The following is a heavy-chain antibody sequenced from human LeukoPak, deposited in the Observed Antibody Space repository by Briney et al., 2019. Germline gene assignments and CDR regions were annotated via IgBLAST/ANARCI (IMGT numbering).Heavy chain of an antibody. V-gene: IGHV3-33*06. D-gene: IGHD6-19*01. CDR3: SKGGNSSGWTFDY. CDR1: GFTFSSYG. Sequence: PRLSCAASGFTFSSYGMHWVRQAPGKGLEWVAVIWYAGTNKYYTDSVKGRSTISRDNSKSTLYLQMNSLTADDTAVYYCSKGGNSSGWTFDYWGQGTLVTVSS. J-gene: IGHJ4*02. CDR2: IWYAGTNK.